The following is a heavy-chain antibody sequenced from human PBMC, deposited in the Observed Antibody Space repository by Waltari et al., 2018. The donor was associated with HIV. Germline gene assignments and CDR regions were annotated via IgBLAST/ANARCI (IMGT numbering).Heavy chain of an antibody. V-gene: IGHV1-2*02. CDR1: GYTFTDYY. Sequence: QVQLVQSGAEVRKPGASVKVSCKTSGYTFTDYYIHWVRQAPGQGPEWMGWIYPNSGDTHFAEKVQGRVTLTRDTSIRTAYVEVSNLRSDDTAVYYCARQMTFYDALDIWGQGTMVSVSS. CDR3: ARQMTFYDALDI. J-gene: IGHJ3*02. CDR2: IYPNSGDT.